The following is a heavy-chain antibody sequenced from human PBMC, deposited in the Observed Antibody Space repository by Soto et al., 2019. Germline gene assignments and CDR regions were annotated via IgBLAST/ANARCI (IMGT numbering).Heavy chain of an antibody. D-gene: IGHD3-16*02. CDR2: IYYTGST. J-gene: IGHJ3*02. V-gene: IGHV4-61*01. CDR3: ARLYGLDAFDI. CDR1: GGSVSSGNYY. Sequence: SETLSLTCTVSGGSVSSGNYYWSWIRQPPGKGPEWIGYIYYTGSTNYNPSLKSRVIISVDTSKNQFSLNLSSVTAADTAVYYCARLYGLDAFDIWGQGTMVTVSS.